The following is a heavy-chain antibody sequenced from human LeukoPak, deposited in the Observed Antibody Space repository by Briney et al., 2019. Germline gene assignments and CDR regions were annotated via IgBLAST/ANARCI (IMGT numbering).Heavy chain of an antibody. CDR3: ARLHYDNSGYFGDYFDY. CDR1: GGSISSFF. V-gene: IGHV4-59*01. J-gene: IGHJ4*02. CDR2: IYYSGTT. Sequence: SETLSLTCSVSGGSISSFFWGWIRQPPGKGLEWIGYIYYSGTTYYNPSLKSRVTISVDTSKSQFSLKLTSVTAADTAVYYCARLHYDNSGYFGDYFDYWGQGTLVSVSS. D-gene: IGHD3-22*01.